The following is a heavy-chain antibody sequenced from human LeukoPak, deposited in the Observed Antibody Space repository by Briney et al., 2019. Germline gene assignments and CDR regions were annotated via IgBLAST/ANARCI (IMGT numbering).Heavy chain of an antibody. CDR1: GFTFSSYA. V-gene: IGHV3-23*01. J-gene: IGHJ4*02. D-gene: IGHD6-19*01. Sequence: GGSMRLSCAASGFTFSSYAMSWVRQAPGKGLEWVSAISGSGGSTYYADSVKGRFTISRDNSKNTLYLQMNSLRAEDTAVYYCAKAGQWLVYFDYWGQGTLVTVSS. CDR2: ISGSGGST. CDR3: AKAGQWLVYFDY.